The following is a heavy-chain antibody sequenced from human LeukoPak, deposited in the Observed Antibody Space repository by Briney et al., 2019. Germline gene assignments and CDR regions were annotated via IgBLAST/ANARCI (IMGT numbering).Heavy chain of an antibody. J-gene: IGHJ5*02. V-gene: IGHV4-34*01. CDR3: ARGRGRRSCSSTSCYYRFGLWFDP. D-gene: IGHD2-2*01. Sequence: SETLSLTCAVYGGSFSGYYWSWIRQPPGKGLEWIGEITHSGSTNYNPSLKSRVTISVDTSKNQFSLKLSSVTAVDTAVYYCARGRGRRSCSSTSCYYRFGLWFDPWCQGTLVTVSS. CDR1: GGSFSGYY. CDR2: ITHSGST.